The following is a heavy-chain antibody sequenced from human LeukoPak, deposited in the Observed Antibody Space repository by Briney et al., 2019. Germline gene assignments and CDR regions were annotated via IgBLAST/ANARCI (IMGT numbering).Heavy chain of an antibody. CDR2: ISSTSSYT. CDR1: GFTFSDYS. D-gene: IGHD5-24*01. Sequence: GGSLRLSCAASGFTFSDYSMNWIRQAPGKGREWVSYISSTSSYTNYADSVKGRSTISRDNAKNSLYLQMNSLRAEDTAVYYCARVGSMATALPVYWGQGTLVTVSS. CDR3: ARVGSMATALPVY. V-gene: IGHV3-11*05. J-gene: IGHJ4*02.